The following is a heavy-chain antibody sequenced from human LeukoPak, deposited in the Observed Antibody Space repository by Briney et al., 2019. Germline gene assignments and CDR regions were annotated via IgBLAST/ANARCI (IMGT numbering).Heavy chain of an antibody. CDR3: ARDWICSSTSCYIYYYGMDV. CDR2: INPNSGGT. V-gene: IGHV1-2*02. Sequence: ASVTVSCKASGYTFTSYDINWVRQATGQGLEWMGWINPNSGGTNYAQKFQGRVTMTRDTSISTAYMELSRLRSDDTAVYYCARDWICSSTSCYIYYYGMDVWGQGTTVTVSS. D-gene: IGHD2-2*02. J-gene: IGHJ6*02. CDR1: GYTFTSYD.